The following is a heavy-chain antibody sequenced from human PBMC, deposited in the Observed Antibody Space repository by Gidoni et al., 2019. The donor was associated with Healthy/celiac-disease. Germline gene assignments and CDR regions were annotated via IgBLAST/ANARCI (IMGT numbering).Heavy chain of an antibody. V-gene: IGHV3-21*01. CDR3: ARVPIVLMVYAGGPWFDP. D-gene: IGHD2-8*01. CDR1: GFTFSSYS. J-gene: IGHJ5*02. Sequence: EVQLVESGGGLVKPGGSLRLSCAASGFTFSSYSMNWVRQAPGKGLEWVSSISSSSSDIYYADSVKGRFTISRDNAKNSLYLQMNSLRAEDTAVYYCARVPIVLMVYAGGPWFDPWGQGTLVTVSS. CDR2: ISSSSSDI.